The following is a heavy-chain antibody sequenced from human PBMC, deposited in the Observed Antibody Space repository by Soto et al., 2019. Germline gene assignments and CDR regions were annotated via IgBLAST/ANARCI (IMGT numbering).Heavy chain of an antibody. V-gene: IGHV1-18*01. Sequence: ASLQVSCKASGYTFTSYGISWVRQAPGQGLEWMGWISAYNGNTDYAQKLQGRVTMTKDTSTSTAYMELRSLRSNDTAVYYCSRLSAAAGMSPYDGYAGGR. CDR2: ISAYNGNT. CDR1: GYTFTSYG. D-gene: IGHD6-13*01. CDR3: SRLSAAAGMSPYDGYA. J-gene: IGHJ2*01.